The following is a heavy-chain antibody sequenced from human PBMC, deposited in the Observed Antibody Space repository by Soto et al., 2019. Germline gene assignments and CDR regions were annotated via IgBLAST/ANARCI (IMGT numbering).Heavy chain of an antibody. V-gene: IGHV1-69*01. CDR3: ASCFTISYYGMDV. D-gene: IGHD3-3*01. CDR1: GGTFSSYA. J-gene: IGHJ6*02. Sequence: ASVKVSCKASGGTFSSYAISWVRQAPGQGLEWMGGITPIFGTANYAQKFQGRVTITADESTSTAYMELSSLRSEDTAVYYCASCFTISYYGMDVWGQGTTVTVSS. CDR2: ITPIFGTA.